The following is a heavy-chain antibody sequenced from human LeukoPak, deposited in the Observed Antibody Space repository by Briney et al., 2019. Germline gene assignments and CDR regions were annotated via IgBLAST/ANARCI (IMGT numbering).Heavy chain of an antibody. Sequence: SETLSLTCTVSGGSISSYYWSWIRQPAGKGLEWIGRIYTSGSTNYNPSLKSRVTMSVDTSKNQFSLELSSVTAADTAVYYCARVPDEHDYGDYHFDYWGQGTLVTVSS. V-gene: IGHV4-4*07. J-gene: IGHJ4*02. CDR3: ARVPDEHDYGDYHFDY. D-gene: IGHD4-17*01. CDR1: GGSISSYY. CDR2: IYTSGST.